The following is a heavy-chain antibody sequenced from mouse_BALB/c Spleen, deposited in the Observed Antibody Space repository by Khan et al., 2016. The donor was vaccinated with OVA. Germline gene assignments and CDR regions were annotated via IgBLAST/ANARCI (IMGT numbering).Heavy chain of an antibody. Sequence: VQLQESGPGLVAPSQSLSITCTISGFSLTNYGVHWVRQPPGKGLEWLVVIWSDGSATYNSALKSRLSISKDNSKNQVFLKMNSHQTDDTAMYYCARQPYYQYYIMDFWGQGTSVTVSS. D-gene: IGHD2-10*01. J-gene: IGHJ4*01. V-gene: IGHV2-6-1*01. CDR1: GFSLTNYG. CDR3: ARQPYYQYYIMDF. CDR2: IWSDGSA.